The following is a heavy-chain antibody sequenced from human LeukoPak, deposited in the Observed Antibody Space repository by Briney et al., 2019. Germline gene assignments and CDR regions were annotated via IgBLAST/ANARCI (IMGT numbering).Heavy chain of an antibody. CDR2: ITSGGST. Sequence: SGGSLRLPCAASGFSLCSHLMRGLRQAPGGGLEGVSTITSGGSTYYVDSVRGRFTISRDNSENTLYLQMKSLRAGDTAVYYCGKRPFYDGGGFPFEYWGQGTLVTVSS. CDR3: GKRPFYDGGGFPFEY. D-gene: IGHD3-22*01. J-gene: IGHJ4*02. CDR1: GFSLCSHL. V-gene: IGHV3-23*01.